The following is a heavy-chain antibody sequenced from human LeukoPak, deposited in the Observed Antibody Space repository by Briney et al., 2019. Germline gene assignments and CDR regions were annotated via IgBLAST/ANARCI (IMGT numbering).Heavy chain of an antibody. CDR1: GFTFSSHR. Sequence: GGSLRLSCAASGFTFSSHRMCWVRQVAGKGLEWVANIREDGSEKYYVDPVKGRFTISRDNAKNSLFLQMNSLRAEDTAVYYCARDSRYSRGVGDFDYWGQGTLVIVSS. J-gene: IGHJ4*02. V-gene: IGHV3-7*03. CDR3: ARDSRYSRGVGDFDY. D-gene: IGHD5-18*01. CDR2: IREDGSEK.